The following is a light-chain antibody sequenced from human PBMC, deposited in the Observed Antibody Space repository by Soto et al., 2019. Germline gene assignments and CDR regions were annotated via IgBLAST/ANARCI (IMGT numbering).Light chain of an antibody. CDR2: GAS. CDR1: QSVSSSY. Sequence: EIGLTQSPGTLSLSTGERATLSCRASQSVSSSYLAWYQQKPGQAPRLLIYGASSRATGIPDRFSGSGSGTDFTLTISRLEPEDFAVYYCQQYGSSPITFGPGTKVD. CDR3: QQYGSSPIT. V-gene: IGKV3-20*01. J-gene: IGKJ3*01.